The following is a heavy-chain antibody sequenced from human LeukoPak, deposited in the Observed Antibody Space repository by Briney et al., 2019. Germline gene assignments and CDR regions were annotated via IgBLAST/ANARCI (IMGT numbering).Heavy chain of an antibody. V-gene: IGHV3-30*04. Sequence: GRSLRLSCAASGFTFSSYAMHWVRQAPGMGLEWVAVISYDGSNKYYADSVKGRFTISRDNSKNTLYLQMNSLRAEDTAVYYCARDPGYSYGIDYWGQGTLVTVSS. CDR3: ARDPGYSYGIDY. CDR1: GFTFSSYA. D-gene: IGHD5-18*01. J-gene: IGHJ4*02. CDR2: ISYDGSNK.